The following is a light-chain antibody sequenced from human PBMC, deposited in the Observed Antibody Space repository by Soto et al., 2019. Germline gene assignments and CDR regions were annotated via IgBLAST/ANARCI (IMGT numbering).Light chain of an antibody. J-gene: IGKJ1*01. V-gene: IGKV1-5*01. CDR3: QQYNSYSWT. CDR1: QSISTW. Sequence: DIQMTQSPSTLSASVGDRVTITCRASQSISTWLAWYQQKPGKAPKLLIFDASSLESGVPSRFSGSGSGAKSTLTISSLQPDDFATYYCQQYNSYSWTFXQGTKVDIK. CDR2: DAS.